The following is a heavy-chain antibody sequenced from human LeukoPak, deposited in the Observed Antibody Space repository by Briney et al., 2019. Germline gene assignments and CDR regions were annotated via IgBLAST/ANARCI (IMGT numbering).Heavy chain of an antibody. J-gene: IGHJ4*02. D-gene: IGHD4-17*01. CDR1: GFTFSNAW. CDR2: IKSKTDGGTT. CDR3: TTDGYGDNRTPDY. Sequence: GGSLRLSCAASGFTFSNAWMSWARQAPGKGLEWVGRIKSKTDGGTTDYAAPVKGRFTISRDDSKNTLYLQMNSLKTEDAAVYYCTTDGYGDNRTPDYWGQGTLVTVSS. V-gene: IGHV3-15*01.